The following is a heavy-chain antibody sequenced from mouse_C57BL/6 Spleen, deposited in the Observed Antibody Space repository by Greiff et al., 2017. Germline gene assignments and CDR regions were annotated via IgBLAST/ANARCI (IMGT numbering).Heavy chain of an antibody. CDR1: GFSLTSYA. Sequence: VMLVESGPGLVAPSQSLSITCTVSGFSLTSYAISWVRQPPGKGLEWLGVIWTGGGTNYNSALKSRLSISKDNSKSQVFLKMNSLQTDDTARYYCARKGTTVVDWYFDVWGTGTTVTVSS. CDR3: ARKGTTVVDWYFDV. J-gene: IGHJ1*03. CDR2: IWTGGGT. D-gene: IGHD1-1*01. V-gene: IGHV2-9-1*01.